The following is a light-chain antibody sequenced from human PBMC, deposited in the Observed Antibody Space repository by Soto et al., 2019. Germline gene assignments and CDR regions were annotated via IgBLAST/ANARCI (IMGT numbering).Light chain of an antibody. CDR3: QQYGSSLMYT. J-gene: IGKJ2*01. V-gene: IGKV3-20*01. CDR1: QSVSSSY. Sequence: EIVLTQSPGTLSLSPGERATLSCRASQSVSSSYLAWYQQKPGQAPRLLIYGASSRATGIPDRFSGSGSVTDFTLTISRLEPEDFAVYYCQQYGSSLMYTFGQGTKVDIK. CDR2: GAS.